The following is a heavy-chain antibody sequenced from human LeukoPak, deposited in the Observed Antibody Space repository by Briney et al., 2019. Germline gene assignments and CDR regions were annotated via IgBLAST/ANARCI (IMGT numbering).Heavy chain of an antibody. CDR2: MDPNSGNT. V-gene: IGHV1-8*01. J-gene: IGHJ4*02. CDR1: AYTFTSYD. Sequence: GASVKVSCKASAYTFTSYDINWVRQATGQGLEWMGWMDPNSGNTAYAQKFQGRATMTRDTSISTAYMELSSLRSEDTAVYYCARGHGPGGSRWPNLDHWGQGTQVTVSS. CDR3: ARGHGPGGSRWPNLDH. D-gene: IGHD6-13*01.